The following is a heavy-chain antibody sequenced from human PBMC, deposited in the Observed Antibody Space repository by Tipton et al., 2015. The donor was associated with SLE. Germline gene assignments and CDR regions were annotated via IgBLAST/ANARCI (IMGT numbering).Heavy chain of an antibody. CDR3: ARLGEGDSTKGDY. CDR2: INTNTGNP. D-gene: IGHD2-21*02. V-gene: IGHV7-4-1*02. Sequence: QVQLVQSGAEVKKPGASVKVSCKASGYTFTTYPMNWVRQAPGQGLEWMGWINTNTGNPTYAQGFTGRFVFSLDTSVSTAFLQISSLKTEDTAVYYCARLGEGDSTKGDYWGQGTLVTVSS. J-gene: IGHJ4*02. CDR1: GYTFTTYP.